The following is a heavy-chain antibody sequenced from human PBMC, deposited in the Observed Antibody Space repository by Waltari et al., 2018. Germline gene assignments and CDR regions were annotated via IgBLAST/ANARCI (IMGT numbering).Heavy chain of an antibody. Sequence: QVQLVESGGGVVQPGRSLRLSCAASGFTFSSYGMHWVRQAPGKGLEWVAVIWYDGSNKYYADSVKGRFTISRDNSTNTLYLQMNSLRAEDTAMYYCAKSGDRQPALGRYYFDYWGQGTLVTVSS. V-gene: IGHV3-30*18. J-gene: IGHJ4*02. CDR2: IWYDGSNK. CDR1: GFTFSSYG. CDR3: AKSGDRQPALGRYYFDY. D-gene: IGHD5-18*01.